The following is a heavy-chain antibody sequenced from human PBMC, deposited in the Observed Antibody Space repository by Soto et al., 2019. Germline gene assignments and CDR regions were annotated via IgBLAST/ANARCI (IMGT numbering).Heavy chain of an antibody. V-gene: IGHV4-59*01. J-gene: IGHJ6*03. Sequence: SETLSLTCTVSGGSISSYYWSWIQQPPGKGLEWIGYIYYSGSTNYNPSLKSRVTISVDTSKNQFSLKLSSVTAADTAVYYCAREDRGQLDTLNYYYYYYMDVWGKGTTVTVSS. CDR1: GGSISSYY. CDR3: AREDRGQLDTLNYYYYYYMDV. D-gene: IGHD6-13*01. CDR2: IYYSGST.